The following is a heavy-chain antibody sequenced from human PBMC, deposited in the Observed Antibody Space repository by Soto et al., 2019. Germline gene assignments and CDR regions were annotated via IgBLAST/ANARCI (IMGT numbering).Heavy chain of an antibody. CDR3: ARGWGYDSNDYYYAY. V-gene: IGHV1-69*01. Sequence: QVQLVQSGAEVRKPGSSVKVSCKASGGTFSRHAISWVRQAPGQGLEWMGGIIPIFGTANHAQTFQGRVTIIADESTSTVYRDLSSLRSEDTAMYYCARGWGYDSNDYYYAYWGQGTLFIVSS. CDR1: GGTFSRHA. D-gene: IGHD3-22*01. J-gene: IGHJ4*02. CDR2: IIPIFGTA.